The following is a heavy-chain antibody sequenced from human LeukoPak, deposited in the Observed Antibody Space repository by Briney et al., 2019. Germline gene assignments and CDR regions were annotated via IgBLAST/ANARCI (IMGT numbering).Heavy chain of an antibody. J-gene: IGHJ5*02. D-gene: IGHD3-9*01. V-gene: IGHV3-23*01. CDR2: ISGSGGST. Sequence: GGSLRLSCAASGFTFSSYAMSWVRQAPGKGLEWVSAISGSGGSTYYADSVKGRFTISRDNSKNTLYLQMNSLRAEDTAVYYCAKGVYYDILTGYLNWFDPWGQGTLVTVSS. CDR1: GFTFSSYA. CDR3: AKGVYYDILTGYLNWFDP.